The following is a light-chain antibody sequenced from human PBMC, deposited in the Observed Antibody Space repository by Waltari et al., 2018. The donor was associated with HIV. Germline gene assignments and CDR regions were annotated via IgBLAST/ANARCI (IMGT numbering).Light chain of an antibody. V-gene: IGLV2-14*01. CDR1: SSDVGKYNH. J-gene: IGLJ1*01. CDR2: EVN. CDR3: SSFTYVTTPAYV. Sequence: QSALTQPASVSGSPGQSITISCTGSSSDVGKYNHVSWYQHHPGKAPKLMIYEVNKRPSGVSNRFSGSKSGNTASLTISGLQADDEADYYCSSFTYVTTPAYVFGTGTKVAVL.